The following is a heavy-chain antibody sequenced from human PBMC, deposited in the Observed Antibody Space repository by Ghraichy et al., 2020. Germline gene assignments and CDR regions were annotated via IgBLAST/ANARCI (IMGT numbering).Heavy chain of an antibody. CDR2: IYYSGST. CDR3: ARVGVPAASHDY. V-gene: IGHV4-59*01. D-gene: IGHD2-2*01. Sequence: SETLSLTCTVSGGSISSYYWSWIRQPPGKGLEWIGYIYYSGSTNYNPSLKSRVTISVDTSKNQFSLKLSSVTAADTAVYYCARVGVPAASHDYWGQGTLVTVSS. J-gene: IGHJ4*02. CDR1: GGSISSYY.